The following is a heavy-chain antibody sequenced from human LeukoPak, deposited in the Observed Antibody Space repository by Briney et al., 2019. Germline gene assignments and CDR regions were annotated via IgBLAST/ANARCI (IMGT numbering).Heavy chain of an antibody. CDR2: INPNSGGT. CDR1: GYTFTAYF. J-gene: IGHJ4*02. Sequence: GASVKVSRKASGYTFTAYFMHWVRQAPGQGLEWMGRINPNSGGTNYAQEFQGRVTMTRDTSISTAYMELSGLRSDDTAVYYCARDLSSTSNWELDYWGQGTLVTVSS. CDR3: ARDLSSTSNWELDY. D-gene: IGHD7-27*01. V-gene: IGHV1-2*06.